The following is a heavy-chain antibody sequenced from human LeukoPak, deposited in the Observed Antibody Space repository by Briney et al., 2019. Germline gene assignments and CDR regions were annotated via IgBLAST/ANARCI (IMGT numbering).Heavy chain of an antibody. CDR2: ISSSSSYI. D-gene: IGHD2-21*02. V-gene: IGHV3-21*01. CDR3: ARDPYSYCGGDCYFDY. J-gene: IGHJ4*02. CDR1: GFTFSSYS. Sequence: GGSLRLSCAASGFTFSSYSMNWVRQAPGKGLEWVSSISSSSSYIYYADSVKGRFTISKDNAKNSLYLQMNSLRAEDTAVYYCARDPYSYCGGDCYFDYWGQGTLVTVSS.